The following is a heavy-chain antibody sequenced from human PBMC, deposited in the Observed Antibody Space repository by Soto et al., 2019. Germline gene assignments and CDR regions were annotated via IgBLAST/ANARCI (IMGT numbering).Heavy chain of an antibody. CDR1: GDSISSGGYF. J-gene: IGHJ4*02. Sequence: QVHLRESGPGLVKPAQTLSLTCTVSGDSISSGGYFWSWIRQHPGEGLEWIGYTHNSGNTYYNAYLKSRFFISMDKSKNQFSLRLTSVTAADTAVYYCARVRDWTLFEFWGQGTLVTVSP. V-gene: IGHV4-31*03. D-gene: IGHD3-9*01. CDR3: ARVRDWTLFEF. CDR2: THNSGNT.